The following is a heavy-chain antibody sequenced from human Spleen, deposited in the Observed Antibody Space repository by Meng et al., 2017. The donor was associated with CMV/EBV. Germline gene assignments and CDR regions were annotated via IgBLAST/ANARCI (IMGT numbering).Heavy chain of an antibody. Sequence: GGTVSSYAISWVRQAPGQGLEWMGGIIPIFGTTNYAQKFQGRVTITTDESTSTAYMELSSLRSEDTAVYYCARDNLQQLVGYNWFDPWGQGTLVTVSS. D-gene: IGHD6-6*01. J-gene: IGHJ5*02. CDR1: GGTVSSYA. CDR3: ARDNLQQLVGYNWFDP. CDR2: IIPIFGTT. V-gene: IGHV1-69*05.